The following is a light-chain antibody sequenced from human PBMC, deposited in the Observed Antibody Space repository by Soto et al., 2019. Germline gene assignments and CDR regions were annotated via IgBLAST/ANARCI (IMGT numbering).Light chain of an antibody. CDR3: AAWDDTLSGVV. CDR2: RNN. J-gene: IGLJ2*01. V-gene: IGLV1-47*01. CDR1: SSNIGSNY. Sequence: QPVLTQPPSASGTPGQGVTISCSGSSSNIGSNYVYWYQQLPGTAPKVLIYRNNQRPSGVPDRFSGSKSGTSASLAISGLRSEDEADYYCAAWDDTLSGVVFGGGTQLTVL.